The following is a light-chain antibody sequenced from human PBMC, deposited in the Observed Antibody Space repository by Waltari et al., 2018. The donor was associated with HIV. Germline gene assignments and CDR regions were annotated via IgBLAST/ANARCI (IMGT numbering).Light chain of an antibody. J-gene: IGLJ2*01. Sequence: QSALTQPRSVSGSPRQSVTMSCTGTSTDVGGYKFVSWYQQHPGKAPKRLIYDVNKLPSGVADRFSGSKSGNTASLTISGLQVEDEADYYCCSYAGSYTYVVLGGGTKLTVL. CDR2: DVN. V-gene: IGLV2-11*01. CDR1: STDVGGYKF. CDR3: CSYAGSYTYVV.